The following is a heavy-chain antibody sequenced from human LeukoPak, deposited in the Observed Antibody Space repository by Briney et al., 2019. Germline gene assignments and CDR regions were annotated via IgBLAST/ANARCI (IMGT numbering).Heavy chain of an antibody. CDR3: ARDPSSAYYYYYGMDV. CDR2: IYSGGST. CDR1: GFTVSSNY. J-gene: IGHJ6*04. Sequence: HPGGSLRLSCAASGFTVSSNYMSWVRQAPGKGLEWVSVIYSGGSTYYADSVKGRFIISRDNSKNTLYLQMNSLRAEDTAVYYCARDPSSAYYYYYGMDVWGKGTTVTVSS. D-gene: IGHD6-13*01. V-gene: IGHV3-53*01.